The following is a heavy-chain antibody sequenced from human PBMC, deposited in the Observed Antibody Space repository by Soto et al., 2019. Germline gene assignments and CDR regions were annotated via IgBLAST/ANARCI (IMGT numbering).Heavy chain of an antibody. Sequence: QVQLVQSGAEVKKPGSSVKVSCKASGGTFSSYAISWVRQAPGQGLEWMGGIIPIFGTANYAQKFQGRVTITADECTSTDYMELSSLRSEDTAVYYCARGNGAARPYYYYYGMDVWGQGTTVTVSS. CDR1: GGTFSSYA. V-gene: IGHV1-69*01. D-gene: IGHD6-6*01. CDR2: IIPIFGTA. J-gene: IGHJ6*02. CDR3: ARGNGAARPYYYYYGMDV.